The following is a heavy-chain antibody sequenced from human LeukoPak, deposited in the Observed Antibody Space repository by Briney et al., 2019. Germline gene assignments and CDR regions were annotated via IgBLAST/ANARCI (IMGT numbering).Heavy chain of an antibody. CDR1: VFTFSSYS. D-gene: IGHD3-3*01. CDR2: ISSSSSTI. J-gene: IGHJ4*02. CDR3: ATPGIFGPH. V-gene: IGHV3-48*01. Sequence: PGGSLRLSCAASVFTFSSYSMNWVRQAPGKGLEWVSYISSSSSTIYYADSVKGRFTISRDNAKNSLYLQMNSLRPEDTAVYYCATPGIFGPHWGQGTLVTVSS.